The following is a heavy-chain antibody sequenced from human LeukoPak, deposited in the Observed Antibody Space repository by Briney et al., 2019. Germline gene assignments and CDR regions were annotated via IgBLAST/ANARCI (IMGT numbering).Heavy chain of an antibody. D-gene: IGHD3/OR15-3a*01. CDR3: AKTGTGYFRNWFDP. J-gene: IGHJ5*02. CDR2: ISGRGGST. V-gene: IGHV3-23*01. Sequence: VGTLRLSCAASGFTLSSYAMSWVRQAPGKGLEWVSAISGRGGSTYYADSVKGRFTISRDSSKNTLYLQMNSLRVEDTAVYSCAKTGTGYFRNWFDPWGQGTLVTVSS. CDR1: GFTLSSYA.